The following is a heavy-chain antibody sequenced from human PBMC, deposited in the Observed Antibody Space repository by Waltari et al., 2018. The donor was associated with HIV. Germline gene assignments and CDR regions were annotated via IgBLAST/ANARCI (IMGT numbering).Heavy chain of an antibody. J-gene: IGHJ5*02. Sequence: EVQLVESGGGLVQPGGSLRLSCAASGFTFSSYWMSWVRQAPGKGLEWVANIKQDGSEKYYVDSVKGRFTISRDNAKNSLYLQMNSLRAEDTAVYYGARDVDYESSRGHDWFDPWGQGTLVTVSS. CDR3: ARDVDYESSRGHDWFDP. V-gene: IGHV3-7*04. CDR2: IKQDGSEK. CDR1: GFTFSSYW. D-gene: IGHD3-22*01.